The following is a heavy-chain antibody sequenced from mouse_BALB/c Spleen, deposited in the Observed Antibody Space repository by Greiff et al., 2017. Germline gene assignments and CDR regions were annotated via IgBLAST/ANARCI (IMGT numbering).Heavy chain of an antibody. J-gene: IGHJ3*01. D-gene: IGHD1-2*01. CDR1: GFSLTSYG. V-gene: IGHV2-9*02. CDR2: IWAGGST. Sequence: VQLQESGPGLVAPSQSLSITCTVSGFSLTSYGVHWVRQPPGKGLEWLGVIWAGGSTNYNSALMSRLSISKDNSRSQVFLKMNSLQTDDTAMYYCARDGRRLSPPFAYWGQGTLVTVSA. CDR3: ARDGRRLSPPFAY.